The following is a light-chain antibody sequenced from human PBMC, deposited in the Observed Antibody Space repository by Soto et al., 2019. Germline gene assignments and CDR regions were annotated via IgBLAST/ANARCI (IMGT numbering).Light chain of an antibody. J-gene: IGKJ2*01. CDR3: QQFDDSRPAFT. CDR1: QTVKNIF. Sequence: ESVLTQSPGSLSWSPGERATLSCRATQTVKNIFVNWYQHKPGQAPGLLIYCASLRAPGIPDRFSGSRSGADFTLTITGLQPEDSAVYFCQQFDDSRPAFTFGQGTKLEI. CDR2: CAS. V-gene: IGKV3-20*01.